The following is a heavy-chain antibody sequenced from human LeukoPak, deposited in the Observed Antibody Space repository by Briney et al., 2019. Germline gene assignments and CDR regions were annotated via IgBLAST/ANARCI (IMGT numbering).Heavy chain of an antibody. D-gene: IGHD2-2*01. V-gene: IGHV3-30*02. J-gene: IGHJ4*02. CDR2: IRYDGSNK. Sequence: GGSLRLPCAASGFTFSSYGMHWVRQAPGKGLEWVAFIRYDGSNKYYAHSVKGRFTIFRDNSKNTLYLQMNSLRAEDTAVYYCAKDLIVVVPAAIGYDYWGQGTLVTVSS. CDR1: GFTFSSYG. CDR3: AKDLIVVVPAAIGYDY.